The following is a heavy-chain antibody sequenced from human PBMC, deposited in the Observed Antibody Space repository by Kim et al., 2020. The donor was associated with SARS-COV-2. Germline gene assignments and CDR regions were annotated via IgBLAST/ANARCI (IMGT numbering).Heavy chain of an antibody. CDR2: IYYSGST. CDR3: ARVMEYYYDSSGPAGYFDY. Sequence: SETLSLTCTVSGGSISSGGYYWSWIRQHPGKGLEWIGYIYYSGSTYYNPSLKSRVTISVDTSKNQFSLKLSSVTAADTAVDYCARVMEYYYDSSGPAGYFDYWGQGTLVTVSS. V-gene: IGHV4-31*03. J-gene: IGHJ4*02. CDR1: GGSISSGGYY. D-gene: IGHD3-22*01.